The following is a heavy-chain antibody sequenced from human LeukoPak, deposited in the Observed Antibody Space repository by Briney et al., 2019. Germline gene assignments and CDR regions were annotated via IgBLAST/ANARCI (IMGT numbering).Heavy chain of an antibody. D-gene: IGHD6-19*01. CDR3: ARGLGCSSGWSKGYFDY. V-gene: IGHV3-30-3*01. CDR2: ISCDGNNK. CDR1: GFTFRNYV. Sequence: GGSLRLSCAASGFTFRNYVMHWVRQAPGKGLEWVAVISCDGNNKYYADSVKGRFTISRDNSKNTLYLQMNSPRAEDTAVYYCARGLGCSSGWSKGYFDYWGQGTLVTVSS. J-gene: IGHJ4*02.